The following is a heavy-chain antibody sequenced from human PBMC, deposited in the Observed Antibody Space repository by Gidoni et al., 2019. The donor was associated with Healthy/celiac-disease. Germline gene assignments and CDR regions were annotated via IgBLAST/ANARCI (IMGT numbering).Heavy chain of an antibody. CDR3: ATDRYYYDSSGYLY. D-gene: IGHD3-22*01. CDR2: FDPEDGEP. J-gene: IGHJ4*02. Sequence: QVQLVQSGAEGKKRGAAVKVTCKVSGDTRTELSMHWVRQAPGKGLGWMGGFDPEDGEPIYAQKFQGRVTMTEDTSTDTAYMELSSLRSEDTAVYYCATDRYYYDSSGYLYWGPGTLVTVSS. V-gene: IGHV1-24*01. CDR1: GDTRTELS.